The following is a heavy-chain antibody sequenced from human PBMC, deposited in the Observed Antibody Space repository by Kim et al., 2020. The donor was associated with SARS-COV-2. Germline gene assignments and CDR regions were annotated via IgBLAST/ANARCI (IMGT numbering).Heavy chain of an antibody. V-gene: IGHV3-23*01. CDR3: AKDGPVHIVVVTATRGGWFDP. CDR1: GFTFSSYA. J-gene: IGHJ5*02. CDR2: ISGSGGST. Sequence: GGSLRLSCAASGFTFSSYAMSWVRQAPGKGLEWVSAISGSGGSTYYADSVKGRFTISRDNSKNTLYLQMNSLRAEDTAVYYCAKDGPVHIVVVTATRGGWFDPWGQGTLVTVSS. D-gene: IGHD2-21*02.